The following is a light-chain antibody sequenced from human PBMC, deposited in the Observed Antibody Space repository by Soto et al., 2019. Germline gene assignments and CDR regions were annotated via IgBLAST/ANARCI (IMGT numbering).Light chain of an antibody. V-gene: IGKV1-5*01. Sequence: DIQMTQSPSTLSSSLGDRVAITCGASQSISSWLAWYQQKPGKAPKLLIYDASSLESGVPSRFSGSGSGTEFTLTISSLKTDDFATYYCQQYNSYSRTFGQGTKVDI. CDR3: QQYNSYSRT. CDR2: DAS. CDR1: QSISSW. J-gene: IGKJ1*01.